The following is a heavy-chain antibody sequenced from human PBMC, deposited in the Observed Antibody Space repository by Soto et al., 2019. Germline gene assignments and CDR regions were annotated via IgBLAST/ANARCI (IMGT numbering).Heavy chain of an antibody. CDR1: GGSINNHY. CDR3: ARANWYSEY. Sequence: QVHLQESGPGLVKPSETLSLTCTVSGGSINNHYWSWIRQPPGQGLEWIGYIYYTGSTNYNPDLEGRVTMSVDMAKNRVSLNLTSLTAADTAIYYCARANWYSEYWGQGTLVTVSS. D-gene: IGHD7-27*01. CDR2: IYYTGST. J-gene: IGHJ4*02. V-gene: IGHV4-59*11.